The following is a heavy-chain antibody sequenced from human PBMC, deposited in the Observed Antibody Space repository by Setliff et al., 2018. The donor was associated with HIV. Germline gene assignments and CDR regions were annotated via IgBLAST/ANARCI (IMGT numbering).Heavy chain of an antibody. V-gene: IGHV4-34*01. J-gene: IGHJ4*02. D-gene: IGHD4-4*01. CDR2: INRSGRT. CDR1: GGSFTNYF. CDR3: AAFFVTPMTTQDF. Sequence: SETLSLTCAVFGGSFTNYFWSWIRQSPGKGLEWIGEINRSGRTKYNPSLKSRVTMSVDTSKNQFSLKLKSVTAADTAVYYCAAFFVTPMTTQDFWGQGTLVTVSS.